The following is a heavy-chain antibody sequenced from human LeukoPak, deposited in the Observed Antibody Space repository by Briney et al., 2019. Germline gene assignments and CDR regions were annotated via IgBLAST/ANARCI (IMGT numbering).Heavy chain of an antibody. D-gene: IGHD6-6*01. CDR1: WFSPRPRGMC. V-gene: IGHV2-70*11. J-gene: IGHJ4*02. CDR3: ARTSYSSSSVFFDY. Sequence: SGPPPVRPPQTPPLPFNLSWFSPRPRGMCVGWVRQPPGEAPGGAARIDWDDDTYYSTSLKTRLTISKDTSKNQVVLTMINMDPVDTATYYCARTSYSSSSVFFDYWGQGTLVTVSS. CDR2: IDWDDDT.